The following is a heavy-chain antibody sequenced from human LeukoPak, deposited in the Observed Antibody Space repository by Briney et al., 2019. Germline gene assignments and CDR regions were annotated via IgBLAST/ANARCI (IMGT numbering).Heavy chain of an antibody. CDR3: TTDLYYDSSGYYYGGFNAFDI. Sequence: GGTLRLSCAASGFTFSNAWMSGVRQAPRKGREWVGRIESKTDGRTTDYAAHVKGRFTISRDDSKNTLYLQMNSLKTEDTAVYYCTTDLYYDSSGYYYGGFNAFDIWGQGTMVTVSS. CDR1: GFTFSNAW. J-gene: IGHJ3*02. D-gene: IGHD3-22*01. V-gene: IGHV3-15*04. CDR2: IESKTDGRTT.